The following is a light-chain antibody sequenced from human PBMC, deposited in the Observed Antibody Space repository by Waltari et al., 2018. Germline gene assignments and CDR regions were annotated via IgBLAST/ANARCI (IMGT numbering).Light chain of an antibody. J-gene: IGLJ1*01. Sequence: QSALTQPASVSGSPGQSITLSCTGTSNDIGNYDLVSWYQQRPGEAPKLLMYGATKRPSGVSNRFSGSKSGKPASLTISGLQTEDEADYYCFSFVAANSFVFGPGTKVTVL. CDR1: SNDIGNYDL. V-gene: IGLV2-23*01. CDR3: FSFVAANSFV. CDR2: GAT.